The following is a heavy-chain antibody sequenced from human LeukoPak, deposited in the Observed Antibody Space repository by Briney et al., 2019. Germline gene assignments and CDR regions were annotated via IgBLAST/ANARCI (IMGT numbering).Heavy chain of an antibody. J-gene: IGHJ4*02. V-gene: IGHV1-69*13. CDR3: ARGLHGDYGYFDY. CDR1: GYIFTNYG. CDR2: VIPMFATA. Sequence: SVKVSCKASGYIFTNYGISWVRQAPGQGLEWMGGVIPMFATANYAPKFQDRVTITADESTSTAYMELRSLRSEDTAVYHCARGLHGDYGYFDYWGQGTLVTVSS. D-gene: IGHD4-17*01.